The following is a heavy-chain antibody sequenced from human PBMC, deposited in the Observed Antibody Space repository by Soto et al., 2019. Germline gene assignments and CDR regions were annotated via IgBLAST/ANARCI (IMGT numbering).Heavy chain of an antibody. CDR1: GGSINSYY. V-gene: IGHV4-4*07. Sequence: SETLSLTCTDTGGSINSYYWRWIRHPAGKGLEWIGRIYTSGSTNYNPSLKSRVTMSVDTSKNRFSLKLSSVTAADAAVYYCARGIYSKVGATIWFDPWGQGTLVTVSS. CDR3: ARGIYSKVGATIWFDP. D-gene: IGHD1-26*01. J-gene: IGHJ5*02. CDR2: IYTSGST.